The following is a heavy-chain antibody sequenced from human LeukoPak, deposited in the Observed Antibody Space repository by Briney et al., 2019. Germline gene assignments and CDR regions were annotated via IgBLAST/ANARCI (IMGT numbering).Heavy chain of an antibody. CDR1: GYTFTGYY. D-gene: IGHD4-17*01. V-gene: IGHV1-2*02. CDR2: INPNSGGT. CDR3: ARSPGRSPYGDYVPNWFDP. J-gene: IGHJ5*02. Sequence: GASVKVSCKASGYTFTGYYMHWVRQAPGQGLEWMGWINPNSGGTNYAQKFQGRVTMTRDTSISTAYMELSRLRSDDTAVYYCARSPGRSPYGDYVPNWFDPWGQGTLVTVSS.